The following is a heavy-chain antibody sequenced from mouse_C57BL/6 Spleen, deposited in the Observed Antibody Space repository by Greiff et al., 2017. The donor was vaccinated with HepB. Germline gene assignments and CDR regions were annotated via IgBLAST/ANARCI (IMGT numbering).Heavy chain of an antibody. D-gene: IGHD2-3*01. CDR2: IYPGDGDT. J-gene: IGHJ4*01. V-gene: IGHV1-80*01. Sequence: VLLQQSGAELVKPGASVKISCKASGYAFSSYWMNWVKQRPGKGLEWIGQIYPGDGDTNYNGKFKGKATLTADKSSSTAYMQLSSLTSEDSAVYFGASKGDGYYEDAMDYWGQGTSVTVSS. CDR1: GYAFSSYW. CDR3: ASKGDGYYEDAMDY.